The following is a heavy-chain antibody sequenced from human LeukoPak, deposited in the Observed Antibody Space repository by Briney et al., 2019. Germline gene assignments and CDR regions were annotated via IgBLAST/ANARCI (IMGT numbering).Heavy chain of an antibody. D-gene: IGHD3-22*01. CDR3: ARHTAIWNYDSSGYLDY. CDR2: IYPGDSDT. CDR1: GYSFTSYW. Sequence: PGESLKISCKGSGYSFTSYWIGWVRQMPGKGLEWMGIIYPGDSDTRYSPSFQGQVTISADKSISTAYLQWSSLKASDTAMYYCARHTAIWNYDSSGYLDYWGQGTLVTVSS. J-gene: IGHJ4*02. V-gene: IGHV5-51*01.